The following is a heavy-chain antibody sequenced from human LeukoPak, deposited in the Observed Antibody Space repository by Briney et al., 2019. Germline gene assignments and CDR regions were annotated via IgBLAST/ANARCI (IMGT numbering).Heavy chain of an antibody. CDR3: AKGEGSSWYGDYYYGTDV. V-gene: IGHV3-30*18. J-gene: IGHJ6*02. D-gene: IGHD6-13*01. CDR1: GFTFSSYG. Sequence: GGSLRLSCAASGFTFSSYGMHWVRQAPGKGLEWVAVISYDGSNKYYADSVKGRFTISRDNSKNTLYLQMNSLRAEDTAVYYCAKGEGSSWYGDYYYGTDVWGQGTTVTVSS. CDR2: ISYDGSNK.